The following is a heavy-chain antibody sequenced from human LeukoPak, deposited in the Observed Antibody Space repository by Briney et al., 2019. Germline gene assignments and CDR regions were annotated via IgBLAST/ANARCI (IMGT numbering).Heavy chain of an antibody. CDR1: GGSISSSNW. J-gene: IGHJ5*02. CDR3: ARYYGAGMYYNALDWFWA. Sequence: SGTLSLTCAVSGGSISSSNWWRGGSQPPGKGLEWIVRISNNGSTSYNPSLKSRLSMSIDTSKNQFSLTMSSVMAAATTVYYFARYYGAGMYYNALDWFWAWGKGTLVTVA. V-gene: IGHV4-4*02. CDR2: ISNNGST. D-gene: IGHD3-10*01.